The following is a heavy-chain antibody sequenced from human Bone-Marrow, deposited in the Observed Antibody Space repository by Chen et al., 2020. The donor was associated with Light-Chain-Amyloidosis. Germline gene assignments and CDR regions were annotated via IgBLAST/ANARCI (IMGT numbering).Heavy chain of an antibody. J-gene: IGHJ4*02. CDR1: GYTFTSFD. V-gene: IGHV1-8*01. D-gene: IGHD3-22*01. CDR2: MNPNNVTT. CDR3: ARTGTSGYFYYR. Sequence: QVQLVQSGAEVRQPGASVKVSCKASGYTFTSFDINWVRQASGQGLEWVGWMNPNNVTTNDAQKFQGRVTMTRNTSISTAYLELSSLRSEDTAMYYCARTGTSGYFYYRWGQGSLVTASS.